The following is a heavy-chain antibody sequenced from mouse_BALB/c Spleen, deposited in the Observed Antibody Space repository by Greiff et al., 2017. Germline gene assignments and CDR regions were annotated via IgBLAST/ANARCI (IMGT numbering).Heavy chain of an antibody. J-gene: IGHJ2*01. Sequence: EVNVVESGGGLVQPGGSRKLSCAASGFTFSSFGMHWVRQAPEKGLEWVAYISSGSSTIYYADTVKGRFTISRDNPKNTLFLQMTSLRSEDTAMYYCARKDSTMITFDYWGQGTTLTVSS. V-gene: IGHV5-17*02. CDR1: GFTFSSFG. CDR3: ARKDSTMITFDY. CDR2: ISSGSSTI. D-gene: IGHD2-4*01.